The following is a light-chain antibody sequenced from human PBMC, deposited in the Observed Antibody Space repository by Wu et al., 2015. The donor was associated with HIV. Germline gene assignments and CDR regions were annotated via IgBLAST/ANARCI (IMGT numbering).Light chain of an antibody. J-gene: IGKJ5*01. CDR1: QTIRGN. V-gene: IGKV3-15*01. CDR3: QQYNNWPPIT. CDR2: AVS. Sequence: EILMTRFPATLSVSPGESATLFCKAGQTIRGNLAWYQQKPGQAPRLLIYAVSARATGVPARFSGSGSETEFSLTISSLQSEDSGIYYCQQYNNWPPITFGQGTRLEI.